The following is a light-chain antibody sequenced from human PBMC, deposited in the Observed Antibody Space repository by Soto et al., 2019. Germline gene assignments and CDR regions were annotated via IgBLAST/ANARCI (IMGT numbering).Light chain of an antibody. CDR1: QSISSY. J-gene: IGKJ2*01. CDR2: AAS. V-gene: IGKV1-39*01. Sequence: DIQVTQSPSSLSASVGDRVTITCRASQSISSYLNWYQQKPGKAPKLLIYAASSLQSGVPSRFSGSGSGTDFTLAISSLQPEDFTTYYCQQSYSTPYTFGQGTKLDIK. CDR3: QQSYSTPYT.